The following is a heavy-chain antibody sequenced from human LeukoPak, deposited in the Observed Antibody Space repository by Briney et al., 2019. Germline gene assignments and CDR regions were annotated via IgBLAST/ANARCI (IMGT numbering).Heavy chain of an antibody. V-gene: IGHV1-18*01. CDR1: GYTFTSYG. J-gene: IGHJ4*02. D-gene: IGHD3-9*01. Sequence: GASVKVSCKASGYTFTSYGISWVRQAPGQGLEWMGWISAYNGNTNYAQKLQGRVTMTTDTSTSTAYMELRSLRSDDTAVYYCALDRLRYFDWLLPQGNYWGQGTLVTVSS. CDR2: ISAYNGNT. CDR3: ALDRLRYFDWLLPQGNY.